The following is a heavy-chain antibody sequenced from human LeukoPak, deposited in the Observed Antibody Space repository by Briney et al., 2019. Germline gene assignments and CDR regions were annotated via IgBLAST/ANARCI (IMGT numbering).Heavy chain of an antibody. CDR3: AREHVVVITPYYYYYMDV. J-gene: IGHJ6*03. D-gene: IGHD3-22*01. Sequence: SETLSLTCTVSGGSISSYYWGWIRQPPGKGLEWIGYIYYSGSTNYNPSLKSRVTISVDTSKNQFSPKLSSVTAADTAVYYCAREHVVVITPYYYYYMDVWGKGTTVTVSS. CDR2: IYYSGST. V-gene: IGHV4-59*01. CDR1: GGSISSYY.